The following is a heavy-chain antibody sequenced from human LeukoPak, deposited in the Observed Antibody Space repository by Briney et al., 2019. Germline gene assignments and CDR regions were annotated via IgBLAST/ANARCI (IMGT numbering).Heavy chain of an antibody. Sequence: PGGSLRLSCAASGFTFDSYAMSWVRQAPEKGLEWVSSITGSGYSTYYGDSVRGRFTVSRDNSKNTLYLQMSSLRAADTAVYYCAKDLISSGWYDFDDWGQGTLVTVSS. CDR2: ITGSGYST. J-gene: IGHJ4*02. V-gene: IGHV3-23*01. CDR1: GFTFDSYA. D-gene: IGHD6-13*01. CDR3: AKDLISSGWYDFDD.